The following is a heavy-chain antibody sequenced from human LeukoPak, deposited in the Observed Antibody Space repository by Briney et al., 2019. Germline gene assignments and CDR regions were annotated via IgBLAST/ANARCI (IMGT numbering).Heavy chain of an antibody. D-gene: IGHD6-13*01. Sequence: QAGGSLRLSCAASGFTFSSYSMNWVRQAPGKGLEWVSYISSSSSTIYYADSVKGRFTISRDNAKNSLYLQMNNLRAEDTAVYYCARGGVYSSSWYQGFDYWGQGTLVTVSS. J-gene: IGHJ4*02. CDR3: ARGGVYSSSWYQGFDY. CDR2: ISSSSSTI. V-gene: IGHV3-48*01. CDR1: GFTFSSYS.